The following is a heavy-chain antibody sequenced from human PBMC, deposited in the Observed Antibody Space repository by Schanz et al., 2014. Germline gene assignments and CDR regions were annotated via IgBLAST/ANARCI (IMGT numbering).Heavy chain of an antibody. CDR1: GFTVSNNY. J-gene: IGHJ4*02. CDR3: AKVCGSDYFYPFDY. D-gene: IGHD2-21*02. CDR2: ISGGGGSA. Sequence: EVQLVESGGDLVQPGRSLRLSCAASGFTVSNNYMSWVRLVPGKGLECVSGISGGGGSAYYADSVKGRFTISRDNSKNTLYLQMSSLRAEDTSVYYCAKVCGSDYFYPFDYWGQGTLVTVSS. V-gene: IGHV3-23*04.